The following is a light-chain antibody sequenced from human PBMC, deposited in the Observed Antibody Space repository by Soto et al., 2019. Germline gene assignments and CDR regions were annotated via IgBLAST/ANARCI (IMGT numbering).Light chain of an antibody. J-gene: IGKJ1*01. Sequence: DIQVTQSPSTLSASVGDRVTITCWASQSIGTWLAWYQQKPGKAPKLLIFDASTLESGVPSRLRGSGYGTELTITISSMQTDDFETYYCQQYSSYPRTFGQGTKVDIK. CDR2: DAS. CDR3: QQYSSYPRT. CDR1: QSIGTW. V-gene: IGKV1-5*01.